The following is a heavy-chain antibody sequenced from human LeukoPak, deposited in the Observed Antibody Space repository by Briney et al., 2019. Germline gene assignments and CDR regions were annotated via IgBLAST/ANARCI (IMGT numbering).Heavy chain of an antibody. CDR1: RCTFSSSW. CDR3: AKAPDSVDYGALKWFDP. V-gene: IGHV3-7*01. CDR2: IKEDGSAK. Sequence: GGSLRLFCAASRCTFSSSWMSWLRQAPGKGLEWVADIKEDGSAKYYVDSVKGRFTISRDNAKNTVYLQMNSLRAEDTAVYYCAKAPDSVDYGALKWFDPWGQGTLVTVSS. J-gene: IGHJ5*02. D-gene: IGHD4-17*01.